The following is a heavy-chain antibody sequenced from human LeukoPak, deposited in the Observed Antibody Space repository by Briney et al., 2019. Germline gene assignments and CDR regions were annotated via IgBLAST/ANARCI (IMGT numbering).Heavy chain of an antibody. CDR3: ARGGDESYYGSASQDY. CDR1: SNSISSSGYF. Sequence: SQTLSLTCTLSSNSISSSGYFWTWIRQPPGTGLEWIGEINHSGRINYNPSLKSRVTISLDTSKSQFSLRLSSVTAADTAVYYCARGGDESYYGSASQDYWGQGTLVTVSS. J-gene: IGHJ4*02. D-gene: IGHD3-10*01. CDR2: INHSGRI. V-gene: IGHV4-34*01.